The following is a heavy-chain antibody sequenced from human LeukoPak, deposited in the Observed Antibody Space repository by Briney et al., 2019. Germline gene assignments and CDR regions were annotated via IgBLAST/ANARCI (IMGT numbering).Heavy chain of an antibody. CDR1: GGSFSVYY. Sequence: SETLSLTCAVYGGSFSVYYWSWIRQPPGKGLEWIGEINYSGRTNYNPSLKSRLTISVDTSKSQFSLRLNSVTAADTAVYYCARGYCGGGSCYHDAFDIWGQETMVTVSS. J-gene: IGHJ3*02. CDR3: ARGYCGGGSCYHDAFDI. CDR2: INYSGRT. V-gene: IGHV4-34*01. D-gene: IGHD2-15*01.